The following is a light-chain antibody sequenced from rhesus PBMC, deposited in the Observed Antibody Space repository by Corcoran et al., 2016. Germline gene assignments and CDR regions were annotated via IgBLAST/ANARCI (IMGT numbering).Light chain of an antibody. CDR1: SSDIGGYNY. Sequence: QAALTQPRSVSGSPGQSVTISSTGTSSDIGGYNYVSWYQQHPGTAPKLMIYEVSKRPTGVSDRFSGSKSGYTASLTISGLQAEDEAGYYCSSYAGSDTYVFGSGTKLTVL. V-gene: IGLV2-32*02. J-gene: IGLJ6*01. CDR2: EVS. CDR3: SSYAGSDTYV.